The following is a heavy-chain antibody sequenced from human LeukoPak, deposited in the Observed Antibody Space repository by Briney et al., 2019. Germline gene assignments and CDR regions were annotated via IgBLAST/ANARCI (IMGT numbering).Heavy chain of an antibody. CDR2: INPDGSGT. CDR3: AKDLSDPVMVIES. J-gene: IGHJ4*02. Sequence: GGSLRLSCAASGFTFSSYWMHWVRQGPGKGLVWVSRINPDGSGTSHADSVKGRFTISRDNAKNTLFLQMNSLRAEDTAVYYCAKDLSDPVMVIESWGQGTLVTVSS. D-gene: IGHD5-18*01. V-gene: IGHV3-74*01. CDR1: GFTFSSYW.